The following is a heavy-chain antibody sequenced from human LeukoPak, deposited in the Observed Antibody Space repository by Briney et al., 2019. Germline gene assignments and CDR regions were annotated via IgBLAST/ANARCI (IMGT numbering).Heavy chain of an antibody. D-gene: IGHD2-15*01. CDR3: ARARIRGGMDV. CDR2: IYYSGST. CDR1: GGSISSYY. J-gene: IGHJ6*02. V-gene: IGHV4-59*01. Sequence: SETLSLTCTVSGGSISSYYWSWIRQPPGKGLEWIGYIYYSGSTNYNPSLKSRVTISVDTSKNQFSLKLSSVTAADTAVYYCARARIRGGMDVWGQGTTVTVSS.